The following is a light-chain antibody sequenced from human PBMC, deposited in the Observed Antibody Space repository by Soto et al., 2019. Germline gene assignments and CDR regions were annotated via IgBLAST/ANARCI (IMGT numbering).Light chain of an antibody. Sequence: QSGLNQPASGSGSPGQSITIACTGSSSDVGAYYYVSWYQQHPGKAPRIMIYEVTNRPSGVSNRFSGSKSGSTASLTISGLQAEDEADYYCSSYTSSSTYVFGTGTKVTVL. CDR3: SSYTSSSTYV. CDR1: SSDVGAYYY. CDR2: EVT. V-gene: IGLV2-14*01. J-gene: IGLJ1*01.